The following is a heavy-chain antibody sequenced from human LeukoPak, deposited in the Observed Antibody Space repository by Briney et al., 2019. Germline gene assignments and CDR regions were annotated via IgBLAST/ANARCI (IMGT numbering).Heavy chain of an antibody. V-gene: IGHV3-48*01. Sequence: PGGSLRLSCAASGFTFSSYSMNWVRQAPGKGLEWISYISSSSSPIYYADSVKGRFTISRDNAKNSLYLQMNSLRAEDTAVYYCAMASSRRGYYFDYWGQGTLVTVSS. J-gene: IGHJ4*02. CDR1: GFTFSSYS. CDR2: ISSSSSPI. CDR3: AMASSRRGYYFDY. D-gene: IGHD2-2*01.